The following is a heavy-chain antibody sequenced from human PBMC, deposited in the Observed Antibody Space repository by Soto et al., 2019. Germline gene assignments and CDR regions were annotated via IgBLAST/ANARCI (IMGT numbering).Heavy chain of an antibody. Sequence: SETLSLTCTVSGGSISSYYWSWIRQPPGKGLEWIGYIYYSGSTNYNPPLKSRVTISVDTSKNQFSLKLSSVTAADTAVYYCARDGEYCTNGVCTNYYYMDVWGKGTRVTFSS. V-gene: IGHV4-59*01. CDR3: ARDGEYCTNGVCTNYYYMDV. D-gene: IGHD2-8*01. CDR1: GGSISSYY. J-gene: IGHJ6*03. CDR2: IYYSGST.